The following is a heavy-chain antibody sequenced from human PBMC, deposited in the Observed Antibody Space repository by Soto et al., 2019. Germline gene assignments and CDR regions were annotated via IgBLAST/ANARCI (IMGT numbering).Heavy chain of an antibody. CDR2: IHDNGQQI. J-gene: IGHJ4*02. D-gene: IGHD6-19*01. CDR1: GFTFSAHG. V-gene: IGHV3-33*01. Sequence: QVQLVESGGDVFQPGGSLRLSCVTAGFTFSAHGFHWVRQAPGKGLEWVALIHDNGQQIYYLDSVKGRFTISRDNSKNTLYLQMNSLRVEDTAVYYCARTSGWLADYWGQGTLVTVSS. CDR3: ARTSGWLADY.